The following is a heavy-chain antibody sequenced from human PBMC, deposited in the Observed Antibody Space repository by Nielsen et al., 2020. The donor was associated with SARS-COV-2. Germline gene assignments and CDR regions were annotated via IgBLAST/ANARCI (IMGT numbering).Heavy chain of an antibody. J-gene: IGHJ4*02. D-gene: IGHD5-18*01. CDR1: GFTFSTYG. V-gene: IGHV3-48*04. CDR3: AKIHTAMVPTDY. Sequence: GESLKISCAASGFTFSTYGLSWVRQAPGKGLEWLSYISSSSTTTYYAGSVKGRFTISRDNAKNSLYLQMNSLRAEDTALYYCAKIHTAMVPTDYWGQGTLVTVSS. CDR2: ISSSSTTT.